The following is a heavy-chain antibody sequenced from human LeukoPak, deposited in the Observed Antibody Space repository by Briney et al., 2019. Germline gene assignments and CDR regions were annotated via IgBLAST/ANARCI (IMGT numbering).Heavy chain of an antibody. CDR2: IYYSGST. Sequence: SETLSLTCTVSGGSISSSSYYWGWIRQPPGKGLEWIGSIYYSGSTYYNPSLKSRVTISVDTSKNQFPLKLSSVTAADTAVYYCARSIVGATTDYYYMDVWGKGTTVTISS. D-gene: IGHD1-26*01. V-gene: IGHV4-39*01. CDR3: ARSIVGATTDYYYMDV. CDR1: GGSISSSSYY. J-gene: IGHJ6*03.